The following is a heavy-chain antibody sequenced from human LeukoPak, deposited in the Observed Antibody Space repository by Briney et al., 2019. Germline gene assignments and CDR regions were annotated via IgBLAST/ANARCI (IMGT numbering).Heavy chain of an antibody. V-gene: IGHV3-7*03. CDR2: IKQDGSEK. J-gene: IGHJ4*02. D-gene: IGHD3-22*01. CDR3: AQVPYESISDIHPV. CDR1: GYTFSTYW. Sequence: PGGSLRLSCAASGYTFSTYWMSWVRQAPGKGLEWVANIKQDGSEKNYVDSVKGRFTISRDNSKNTLYLQMDSLRAEDTAVYYCAQVPYESISDIHPVWGQGTLVTVSS.